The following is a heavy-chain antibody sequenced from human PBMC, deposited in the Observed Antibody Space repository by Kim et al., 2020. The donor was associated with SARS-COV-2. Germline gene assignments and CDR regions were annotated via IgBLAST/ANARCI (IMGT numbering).Heavy chain of an antibody. Sequence: GGSLRLSCAASGFTFSSYEMNWVRQAPGKGLEWVSYIIGSGTTIYYADSVRGRFTISRDNDKNSLYLQMNSLSAEDTAVYYCARGPNYRPFDYWGQGTLV. CDR1: GFTFSSYE. J-gene: IGHJ4*02. CDR3: ARGPNYRPFDY. D-gene: IGHD4-4*01. CDR2: IIGSGTTI. V-gene: IGHV3-48*03.